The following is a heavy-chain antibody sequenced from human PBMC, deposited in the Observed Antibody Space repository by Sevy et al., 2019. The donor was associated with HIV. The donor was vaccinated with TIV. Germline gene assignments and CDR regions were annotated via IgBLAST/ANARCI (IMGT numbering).Heavy chain of an antibody. J-gene: IGHJ3*02. D-gene: IGHD5-18*01. CDR1: GYTFTGYY. V-gene: IGHV1-2*02. Sequence: ASVKVSCKASGYTFTGYYIHWVRQAPGQGLEWMGWXNPKIGDTNYEQNFQGRVTMTRDTSINTAYMDLRRLKSDDTAVYYCATTTRGYSYDSFPDTFDXXGQXTMVTVSS. CDR3: ATTTRGYSYDSFPDTFDX. CDR2: XNPKIGDT.